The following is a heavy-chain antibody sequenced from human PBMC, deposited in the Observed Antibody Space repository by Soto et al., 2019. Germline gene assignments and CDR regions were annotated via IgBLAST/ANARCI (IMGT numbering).Heavy chain of an antibody. CDR2: IYYSGST. Sequence: QVQLQESGPGLVKPSETLSLTCTVSGGSISSYYWSWIRQPPGKGLEWIGYIYYSGSTNYNPSLKSRVTISVDTSKNQFSLKLSSVTAADTAVYYCAMTEFGGVPRYWGQGTLVTVSS. J-gene: IGHJ4*02. CDR1: GGSISSYY. CDR3: AMTEFGGVPRY. V-gene: IGHV4-59*01. D-gene: IGHD3-16*01.